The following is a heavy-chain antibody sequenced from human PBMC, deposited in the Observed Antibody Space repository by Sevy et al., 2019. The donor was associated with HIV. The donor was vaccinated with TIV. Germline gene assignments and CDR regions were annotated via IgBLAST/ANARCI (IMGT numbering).Heavy chain of an antibody. J-gene: IGHJ4*02. D-gene: IGHD1-26*01. Sequence: GGSLRLSCVASGFTFSNAWMSWVRQAPGKGLEWVGRIKSKTDGGTRDFAAPVKGRFAIARADSNNTLSLQMDSLKTEDTALYYCTAGVGTSDFDYWGQGILVTDSS. CDR2: IKSKTDGGTR. CDR1: GFTFSNAW. CDR3: TAGVGTSDFDY. V-gene: IGHV3-15*01.